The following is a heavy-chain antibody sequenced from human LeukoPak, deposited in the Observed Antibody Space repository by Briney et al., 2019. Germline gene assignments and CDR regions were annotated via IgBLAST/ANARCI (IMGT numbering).Heavy chain of an antibody. V-gene: IGHV4-34*01. D-gene: IGHD6-6*01. CDR1: GGSFSGYY. CDR2: INHSGST. Sequence: SETLSLTCAVYGGSFSGYYWSWIRQPPGKGLEWIGEINHSGSTNYNPSLKSRVTISVDTSKNQFSLKLSSVTAADTAVYYCAREGAARGFDYWGQGTLVTVSS. J-gene: IGHJ4*02. CDR3: AREGAARGFDY.